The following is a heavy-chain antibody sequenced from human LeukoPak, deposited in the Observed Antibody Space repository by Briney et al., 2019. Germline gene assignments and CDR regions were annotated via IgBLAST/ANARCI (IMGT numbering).Heavy chain of an antibody. CDR2: INPSGGST. CDR1: GYTFTSNY. Sequence: ASVKVSCKASGYTFTSNYMHWVRQAPGQGLEWMGIINPSGGSTSYAQKFQGRVAMTRDMSTSTVYMELSSLRSEDTAVYYCTTIYGNDAFDIWGQGTMVTVSS. CDR3: TTIYGNDAFDI. J-gene: IGHJ3*02. V-gene: IGHV1-46*01. D-gene: IGHD1-1*01.